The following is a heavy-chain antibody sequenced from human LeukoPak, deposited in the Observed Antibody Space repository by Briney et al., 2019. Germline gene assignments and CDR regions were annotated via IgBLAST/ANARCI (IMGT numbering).Heavy chain of an antibody. V-gene: IGHV3-30*03. Sequence: GGSLRLSCAACAFTFRSYGMHWVRQAPGKGLEWVAVISYDGSNKYYADSVKGRFTISRDNSKNTLYLQMHCLSDQDTAVYYCAIDKLYGDCYFDYWGQGTLVTVSS. D-gene: IGHD4-17*01. J-gene: IGHJ4*02. CDR1: AFTFRSYG. CDR2: ISYDGSNK. CDR3: AIDKLYGDCYFDY.